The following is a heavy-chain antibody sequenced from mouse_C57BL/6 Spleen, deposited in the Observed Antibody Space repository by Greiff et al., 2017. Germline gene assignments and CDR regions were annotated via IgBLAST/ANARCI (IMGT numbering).Heavy chain of an antibody. D-gene: IGHD4-1*01. Sequence: EVQVVESGGGLVQPGGSMKLSCVASGFTFSNYWMNWVRQSPEKGLEWVAQIRLKSDNYATHYAESVKGRFTISRDDATSSVYLEMNNLRAEDTGMCYCATGTDYWGQGTTLTVSS. CDR3: ATGTDY. V-gene: IGHV6-3*01. CDR2: IRLKSDNYAT. J-gene: IGHJ2*01. CDR1: GFTFSNYW.